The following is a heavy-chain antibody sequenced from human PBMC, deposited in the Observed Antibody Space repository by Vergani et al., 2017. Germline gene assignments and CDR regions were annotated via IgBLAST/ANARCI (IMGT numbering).Heavy chain of an antibody. D-gene: IGHD3-10*01. Sequence: QVQLQESGPGLVKPSETLSLTCTVSGGSISSYYWSWIRQPPGKGLEWIGYIYYSGSTNYNPSLKSRVTISVDTSKNQFSLELSSVTAADTAVYYCARDGGTMVRGVILHYYGMDVWGQGTTVTVSS. CDR1: GGSISSYY. CDR2: IYYSGST. V-gene: IGHV4-59*01. CDR3: ARDGGTMVRGVILHYYGMDV. J-gene: IGHJ6*02.